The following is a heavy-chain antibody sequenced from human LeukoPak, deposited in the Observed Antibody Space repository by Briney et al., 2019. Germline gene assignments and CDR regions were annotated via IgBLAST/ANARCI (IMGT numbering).Heavy chain of an antibody. Sequence: ASVKVSCKASGYTFTSYAMNWVRQAPGQGLEWMGWINTNTGNPTYAQGFTGRFVFSLDTSVSTVYLQISSLKAEDTAVYYCARGIQLWLRYYYYGMDVWGQGTTVTVSS. V-gene: IGHV7-4-1*02. CDR2: INTNTGNP. J-gene: IGHJ6*02. CDR1: GYTFTSYA. D-gene: IGHD5-18*01. CDR3: ARGIQLWLRYYYYGMDV.